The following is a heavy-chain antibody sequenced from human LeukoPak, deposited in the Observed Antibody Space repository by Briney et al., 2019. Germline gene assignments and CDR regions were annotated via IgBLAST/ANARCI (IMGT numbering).Heavy chain of an antibody. CDR1: GGTFSSYA. V-gene: IGHV1-69*04. CDR2: IIPILGIA. CDR3: VVVVTATEYYFDY. D-gene: IGHD2-21*02. J-gene: IGHJ4*02. Sequence: SVKVSCKASGGTFSSYAISWVRQAPGQGLERMGRIIPILGIANYAQKFQGRVTITADKSTSTAYMELSSLRSEDTAVYYCVVVVTATEYYFDYWGQGTLVTVSS.